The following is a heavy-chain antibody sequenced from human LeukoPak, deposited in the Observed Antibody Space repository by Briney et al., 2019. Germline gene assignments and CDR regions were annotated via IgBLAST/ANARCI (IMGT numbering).Heavy chain of an antibody. CDR3: AKDRGPYGDYVPWFDP. J-gene: IGHJ5*02. D-gene: IGHD4-17*01. CDR1: GFTFSSYG. CDR2: IWYDGSNK. Sequence: GGSLRLSCAASGFTFSSYGMHWVRQAPGKGLEWVAVIWYDGSNKYYADSVKGRFTISIDNSKNTLYLQMNSLRAEDTAVYYCAKDRGPYGDYVPWFDPWGQGTLVTVSS. V-gene: IGHV3-33*06.